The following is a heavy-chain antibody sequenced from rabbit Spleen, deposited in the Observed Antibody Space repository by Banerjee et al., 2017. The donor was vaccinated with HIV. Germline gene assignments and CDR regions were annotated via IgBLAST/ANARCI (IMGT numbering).Heavy chain of an antibody. Sequence: QEQLEESGGDLVKPGASLTLTCTASGFSLTKNYVMCWVRQAPGKGLEWIACIYAGGSGSTYYASWAKGRFTISKTSSTTVTLQMTSLTAADMATYFCARSHNDYGDGGCDLALWGQGTLVTVS. V-gene: IGHV1S45*01. J-gene: IGHJ3*01. D-gene: IGHD2-1*01. CDR3: ARSHNDYGDGGCDLAL. CDR1: GFSLTKNYV. CDR2: IYAGGSGST.